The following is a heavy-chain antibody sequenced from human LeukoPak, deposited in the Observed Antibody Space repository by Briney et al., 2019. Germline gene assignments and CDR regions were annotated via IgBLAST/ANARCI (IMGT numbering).Heavy chain of an antibody. CDR1: GFTFSSSW. Sequence: PGGSLRLSCAASGFTFSSSWMSWVRQAPGKGLEWVANIKPDGSEKHYVDSVKGRFTFSRDNAKNSLYLQMNGLRAEDMAVYYCARLAAGSDYFDYWGQGTLVTVSS. CDR2: IKPDGSEK. CDR3: ARLAAGSDYFDY. V-gene: IGHV3-7*04. D-gene: IGHD6-13*01. J-gene: IGHJ4*02.